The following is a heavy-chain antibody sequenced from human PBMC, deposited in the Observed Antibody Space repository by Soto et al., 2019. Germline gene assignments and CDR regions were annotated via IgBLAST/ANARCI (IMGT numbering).Heavy chain of an antibody. Sequence: PSETLSLTCAVSGGSISSGGYSWSWIRQPPGKGLEWIGYIYHSGSTYYNPSLKSRVTISVDRSKNQFSLKLSSVTAADTAVYYCARSTYGDYDMRFDYWGQGTLVTVSS. CDR1: GGSISSGGYS. D-gene: IGHD4-17*01. CDR3: ARSTYGDYDMRFDY. J-gene: IGHJ4*02. V-gene: IGHV4-30-2*01. CDR2: IYHSGST.